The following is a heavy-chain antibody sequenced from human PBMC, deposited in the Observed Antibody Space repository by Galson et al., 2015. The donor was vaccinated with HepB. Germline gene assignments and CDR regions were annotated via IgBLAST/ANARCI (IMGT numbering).Heavy chain of an antibody. CDR3: AKSGGGLFHAFDI. CDR1: GFTFSSYA. D-gene: IGHD3-10*01. V-gene: IGHV3-23*01. J-gene: IGHJ3*02. Sequence: SLRLSCAASGFTFSSYAMSWVRQAPGKGLEWVSAISGSGGSTYYADSVKGRFTISRDNSKNTLYLQMNSLRAEDTAVYYCAKSGGGLFHAFDIWGQGTMVTVSS. CDR2: ISGSGGST.